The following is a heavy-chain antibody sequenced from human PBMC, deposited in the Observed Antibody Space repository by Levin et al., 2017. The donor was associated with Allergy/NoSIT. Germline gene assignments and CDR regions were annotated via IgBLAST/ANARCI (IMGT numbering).Heavy chain of an antibody. CDR3: ARDDIVVVAALRGYDYGMDV. CDR1: GFTFSSYW. D-gene: IGHD2-15*01. CDR2: INSDGSST. J-gene: IGHJ6*02. Sequence: GESLKISCAASGFTFSSYWMHWVRQAPGKGLVWVSRINSDGSSTSYADSVKGRFTISRDNAKNTLYLQMNSLRAEDTAVYYCARDDIVVVAALRGYDYGMDVWGQGTTVTVSS. V-gene: IGHV3-74*01.